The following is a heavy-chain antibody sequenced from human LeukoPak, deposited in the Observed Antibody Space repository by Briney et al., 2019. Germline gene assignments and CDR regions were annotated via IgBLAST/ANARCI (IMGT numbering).Heavy chain of an antibody. V-gene: IGHV3-23*01. CDR2: ISGSGGST. J-gene: IGHJ6*02. CDR1: GFTFSSYA. Sequence: GGSLRLSCAATGFTFSSYAMSWVRQAPGKGLEWVSAISGSGGSTYYAGSVKARFTISRDNSKNTLCLQLNSLRAEDTAVYYCAKVRIRYSSSWYVDYYYGMDVWGQGTRSPSP. CDR3: AKVRIRYSSSWYVDYYYGMDV. D-gene: IGHD6-13*01.